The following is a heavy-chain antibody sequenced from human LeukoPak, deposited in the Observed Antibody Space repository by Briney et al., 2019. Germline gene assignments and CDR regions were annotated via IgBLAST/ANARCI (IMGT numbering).Heavy chain of an antibody. CDR2: IKPDGSEK. J-gene: IGHJ4*01. CDR1: GFTFSSYA. V-gene: IGHV3-7*05. Sequence: PGGSLRLSCAASGFTFSSYAMSWVRQAPGKGLEWVANIKPDGSEKYYVASVKGRFTISRDNAKNSLYLQMNSLRAEDTAVFYCARGPRSFDYWGQGALVTVSS. CDR3: ARGPRSFDY.